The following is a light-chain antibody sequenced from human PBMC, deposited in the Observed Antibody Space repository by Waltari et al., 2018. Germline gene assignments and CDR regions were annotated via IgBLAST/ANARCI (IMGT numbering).Light chain of an antibody. J-gene: IGKJ4*01. V-gene: IGKV3-20*01. CDR2: GTS. CDR1: QTVSSIS. Sequence: ELVLTQSPDTLSLSPGERATLSCRASQTVSSISLAWHQQKPGQAPRLLIYGTSNRATGIPDRFSGSGSGTDFTLTISRREPEDFAVYYCQQYGDSPGGFGGGTKVEIK. CDR3: QQYGDSPGG.